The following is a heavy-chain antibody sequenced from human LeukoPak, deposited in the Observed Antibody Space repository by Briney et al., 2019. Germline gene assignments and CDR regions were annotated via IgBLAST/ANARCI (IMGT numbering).Heavy chain of an antibody. CDR3: ARDNEVVVPMAFDI. J-gene: IGHJ3*02. D-gene: IGHD3-22*01. CDR1: GFTFDDYG. V-gene: IGHV3-20*04. CDR2: INWNGGST. Sequence: GGSLRLSCAASGFTFDDYGMSWVRQAPGKRLEWVSGINWNGGSTGYADSVKGRFTISRDNAKNSLYLQMNSLRAEDTAVYYCARDNEVVVPMAFDIWGQGTMVTVSS.